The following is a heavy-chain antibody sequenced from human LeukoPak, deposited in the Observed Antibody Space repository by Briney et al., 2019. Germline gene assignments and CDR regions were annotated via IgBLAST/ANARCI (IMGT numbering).Heavy chain of an antibody. Sequence: SETLSLTCTVSGGSISSYYWSWIRQPPGKGLEWIGYIYYSGSTNYNPSLKSRVTISVDTSKNQFSLKLSSVTAADTAVYYCARHRGYCSSTSCYYDIGLFDYWGQGTLVTVSS. V-gene: IGHV4-59*08. J-gene: IGHJ4*02. CDR3: ARHRGYCSSTSCYYDIGLFDY. CDR2: IYYSGST. CDR1: GGSISSYY. D-gene: IGHD2-2*01.